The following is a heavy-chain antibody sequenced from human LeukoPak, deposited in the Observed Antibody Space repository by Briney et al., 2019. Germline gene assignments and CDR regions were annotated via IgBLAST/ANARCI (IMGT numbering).Heavy chain of an antibody. CDR2: INPNSGGT. D-gene: IGHD3-10*01. V-gene: IGHV1-2*06. CDR1: GYTFTGYY. CDR3: ARDRDVLLWFGDTYYFDY. J-gene: IGHJ4*02. Sequence: ASVKVSCKASGYTFTGYYMHWVRQAPGQELEWMGRINPNSGGTNYAQKFQGRVTMTRDTSISTAYMELSRLRPDDTAVYYCARDRDVLLWFGDTYYFDYWGQGTLVTVSS.